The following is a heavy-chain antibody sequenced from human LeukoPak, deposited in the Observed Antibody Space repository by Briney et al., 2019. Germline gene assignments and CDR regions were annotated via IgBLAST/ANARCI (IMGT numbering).Heavy chain of an antibody. D-gene: IGHD3-22*01. CDR1: GFTFSDDY. CDR3: ARAGSYYYDSSGYVYY. J-gene: IGHJ4*02. Sequence: GGSLRLSCAASGFTFSDDYMSWIRQAPGKGLEWVSYISSSGSTIYYADSVKGRFTISRDNAKNSLYLQMNSLRAEDTAVYYCARAGSYYYDSSGYVYYWGQGTLVTVSS. CDR2: ISSSGSTI. V-gene: IGHV3-11*01.